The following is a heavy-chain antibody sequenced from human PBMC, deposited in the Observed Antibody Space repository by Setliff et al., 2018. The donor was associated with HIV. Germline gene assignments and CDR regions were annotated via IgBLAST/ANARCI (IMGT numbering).Heavy chain of an antibody. Sequence: GGSLRLSCAASGFTLSSYNMNWVRQAPGKGLEWVSGINWNGGSTGYADSVKGRFTISRDNAKNSLYMQMNRLRGEDTALYFCAREVFTGRYYVPGYWGQGTLVTVSS. V-gene: IGHV3-20*04. CDR1: GFTLSSYN. CDR2: INWNGGST. CDR3: AREVFTGRYYVPGY. D-gene: IGHD3-10*01. J-gene: IGHJ1*01.